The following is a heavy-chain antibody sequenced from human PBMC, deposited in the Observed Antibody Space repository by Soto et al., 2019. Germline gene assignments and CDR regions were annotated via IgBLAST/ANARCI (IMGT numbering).Heavy chain of an antibody. Sequence: QVQLVQSGAEVKKPGSSVKVSCKASGGTFSSYTISWVRQAPGQGLDWMGRIIPILGIANYAQKFQGRVTITADKSTSTAYMELSSLRSEDTAVYYCARTKYYYGSGSYYNVNWFDPWGQGTLVTVSS. V-gene: IGHV1-69*02. J-gene: IGHJ5*02. CDR1: GGTFSSYT. CDR2: IIPILGIA. CDR3: ARTKYYYGSGSYYNVNWFDP. D-gene: IGHD3-10*01.